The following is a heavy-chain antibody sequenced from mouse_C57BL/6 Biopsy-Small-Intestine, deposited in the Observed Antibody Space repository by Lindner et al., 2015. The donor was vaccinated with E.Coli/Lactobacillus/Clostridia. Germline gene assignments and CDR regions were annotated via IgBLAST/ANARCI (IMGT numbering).Heavy chain of an antibody. V-gene: IGHV1-53*01. D-gene: IGHD2-13*01. CDR3: TRELVTKETFDV. Sequence: SVKVSCKPSGYMFTAYPIHWVRQAPGQGLEWMGWINPNGGATNYAQKFQGRVTMTRDTSISTAYMELSSLTSDDTAVYYCTRELVTKETFDVWGQGTMVTVSS. CDR2: INPNGGAT. J-gene: IGHJ1*01. CDR1: GYMFTAYP.